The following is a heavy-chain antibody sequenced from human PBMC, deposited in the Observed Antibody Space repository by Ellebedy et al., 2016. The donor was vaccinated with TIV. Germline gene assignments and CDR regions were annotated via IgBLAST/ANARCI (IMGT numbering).Heavy chain of an antibody. D-gene: IGHD2-2*01. CDR3: AKGSSTTYYHY. V-gene: IGHV3-23*01. J-gene: IGHJ4*02. CDR2: ITGSATDT. CDR1: GFSFRSYA. Sequence: GGSLRLSXAASGFSFRSYAMAWVRQAPGKGLEWVSGITGSATDTYYADSVKGRFTISRDNSKNTLSLQMNGLRPEDTATYYCAKGSSTTYYHYWGQGTLVTVPS.